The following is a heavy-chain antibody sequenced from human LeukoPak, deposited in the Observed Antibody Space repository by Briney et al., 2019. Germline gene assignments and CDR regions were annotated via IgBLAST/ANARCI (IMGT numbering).Heavy chain of an antibody. CDR3: ARVFPTQYNYDSSGYLDY. V-gene: IGHV3-53*01. Sequence: GGSLRLSCAASGFTVSSNYMSWVRQAPGKGLEWVSVIYSGGSTYYADSVKGRFTISRDNSKNTLYLQMNSLRAEDTAVYYCARVFPTQYNYDSSGYLDYWGQGTLVTVSS. D-gene: IGHD3-22*01. CDR1: GFTVSSNY. CDR2: IYSGGST. J-gene: IGHJ4*02.